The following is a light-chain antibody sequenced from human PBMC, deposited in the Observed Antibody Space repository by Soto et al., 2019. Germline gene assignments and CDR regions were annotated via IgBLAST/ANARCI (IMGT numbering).Light chain of an antibody. Sequence: QSVLTQPASVSGSPGQSIAISCTGVRTDVADGYDYVSWYQQHPGQAPQLIICDVSNRPSGVSDRFSGSKSGNTASLTISGLQAEDEAEYYCTSYTSSNPFYVFGTGTKATVL. CDR2: DVS. CDR1: RTDVADGYDY. J-gene: IGLJ1*01. CDR3: TSYTSSNPFYV. V-gene: IGLV2-14*03.